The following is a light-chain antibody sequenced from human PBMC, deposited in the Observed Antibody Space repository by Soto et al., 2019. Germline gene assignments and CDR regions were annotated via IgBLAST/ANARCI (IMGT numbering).Light chain of an antibody. CDR1: SSDIGTYNF. Sequence: QSALTQPASVSGSPGQSITISCTGTSSDIGTYNFVSWYQQHPGKAPKFIIYDDVRRPSGVSNRFSGSESDTTASLIISGLQPEDEADYYCSSYAGSSARVVFGGGTKLTVL. V-gene: IGLV2-23*01. CDR3: SSYAGSSARVV. CDR2: DDV. J-gene: IGLJ2*01.